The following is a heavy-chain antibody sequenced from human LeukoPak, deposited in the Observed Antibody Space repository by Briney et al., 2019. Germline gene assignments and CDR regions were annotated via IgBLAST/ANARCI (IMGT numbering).Heavy chain of an antibody. J-gene: IGHJ4*02. CDR2: ISWNSGSI. CDR1: GLNFDDYA. Sequence: GGSLRLSCAASGLNFDDYAMHWVRQAPGKGLEWVSGISWNSGSIGYADSVKGRFTISRDNAKNSLYLQMNSLRAEDTALYYCARQYYDSSGRYYFDYWGQGTLVTVSS. V-gene: IGHV3-9*01. D-gene: IGHD3-22*01. CDR3: ARQYYDSSGRYYFDY.